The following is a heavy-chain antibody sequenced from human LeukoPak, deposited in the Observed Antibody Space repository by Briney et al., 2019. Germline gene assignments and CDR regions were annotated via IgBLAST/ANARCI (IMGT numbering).Heavy chain of an antibody. Sequence: PGGSLRLSYAASGFTFSSYAMHWVRQAPGKGLEWVAVISYDGSNKYYADSVKGRFTISRDNSKNTLYLQMNSLRAEDTAVYYCVKSAKGYYDSTAYYEGWGQGTLVTVSS. CDR1: GFTFSSYA. CDR2: ISYDGSNK. D-gene: IGHD3-22*01. CDR3: VKSAKGYYDSTAYYEG. J-gene: IGHJ4*02. V-gene: IGHV3-30*04.